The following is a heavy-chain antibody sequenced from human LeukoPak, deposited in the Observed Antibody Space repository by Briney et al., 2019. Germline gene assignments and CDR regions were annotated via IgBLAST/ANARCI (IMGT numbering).Heavy chain of an antibody. J-gene: IGHJ6*02. CDR3: ARHNIAVGSYYYGMDV. Sequence: PSETLSLTCTVSGGSISSYYWSWIRQSRGKGLEWIGYIYYSGSTNYNPSLKSRVTISVDTSKNQFTLKLSSVTAADTAVYYCARHNIAVGSYYYGMDVWGQGTTVTVYS. V-gene: IGHV4-59*01. CDR1: GGSISSYY. D-gene: IGHD6-19*01. CDR2: IYYSGST.